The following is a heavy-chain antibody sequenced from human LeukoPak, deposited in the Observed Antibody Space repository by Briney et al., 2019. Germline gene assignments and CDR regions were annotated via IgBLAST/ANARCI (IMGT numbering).Heavy chain of an antibody. CDR1: GYTFTSYY. D-gene: IGHD1-26*01. CDR2: INPSGGST. J-gene: IGHJ4*01. Sequence: ASVKVSCKASGYTFTSYYMHWVRQAPGQGLEWMGIINPSGGSTSYAQKFQGRVTMTRDTSTSKVYMELSSLRTGDTAVDYCARSGSYPFDYWGQGTPVTLPS. V-gene: IGHV1-46*01. CDR3: ARSGSYPFDY.